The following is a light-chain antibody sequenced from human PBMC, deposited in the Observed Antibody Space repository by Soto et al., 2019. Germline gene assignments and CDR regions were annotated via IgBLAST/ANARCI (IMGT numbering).Light chain of an antibody. CDR2: DAS. V-gene: IGKV3-15*01. J-gene: IGKJ1*01. CDR1: QSISRS. Sequence: EIVLTQSPAILSVSPGERATLSCRASQSISRSLAWYQQKPGQAPRLLISDASTRATGIPARFSGSGSGTEFTLTISSLQSEDFALYYCHQYGSSPRTFGQGTKVDIK. CDR3: HQYGSSPRT.